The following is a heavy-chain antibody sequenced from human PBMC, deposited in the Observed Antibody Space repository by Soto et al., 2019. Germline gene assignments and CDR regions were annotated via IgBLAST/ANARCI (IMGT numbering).Heavy chain of an antibody. V-gene: IGHV1-69*01. CDR3: ARLPRGKGRAFHI. CDR1: GGTFSSYA. D-gene: IGHD3-10*01. Sequence: QVQLVQSGAEVKKPGSSVKVSCKASGGTFSSYAISWVRQAPGQGLEWMGGIIPIFVTANYAQKIQGRVTSTADESTSTAYMELSSLRSEYTAVYYCARLPRGKGRAFHIWGQGTMVTVSS. CDR2: IIPIFVTA. J-gene: IGHJ3*02.